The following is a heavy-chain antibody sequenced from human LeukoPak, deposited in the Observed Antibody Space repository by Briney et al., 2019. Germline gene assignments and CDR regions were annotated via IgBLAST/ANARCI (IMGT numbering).Heavy chain of an antibody. CDR2: IFSRSESR. Sequence: KPGGSLRLSCAASGFNFGAYTINWVRQAPGKGLEWVSCIFSRSESRLYADSVKGRFTISRDNAKNSLYLQMDSLRAEDTAVYYCARDFSHSTESRPFDYWGQGTLVTVSS. J-gene: IGHJ4*02. CDR3: ARDFSHSTESRPFDY. V-gene: IGHV3-21*01. CDR1: GFNFGAYT. D-gene: IGHD2/OR15-2a*01.